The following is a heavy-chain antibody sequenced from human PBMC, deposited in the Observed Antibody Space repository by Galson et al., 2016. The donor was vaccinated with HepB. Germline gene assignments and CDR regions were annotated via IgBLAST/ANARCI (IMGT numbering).Heavy chain of an antibody. CDR1: GDSISSGDYF. D-gene: IGHD1-1*01. Sequence: TLSLTCTVSGDSISSGDYFWSWIRQPPGKGLERIGQIYYSGDTKYSPSLKRRVAMSVDTSKNQFSLNVTSVTAADTAMYYCARQSNDAVSCSGCDWFDPWGQGTLVTVSS. CDR2: IYYSGDT. J-gene: IGHJ5*02. CDR3: ARQSNDAVSCSGCDWFDP. V-gene: IGHV4-30-4*01.